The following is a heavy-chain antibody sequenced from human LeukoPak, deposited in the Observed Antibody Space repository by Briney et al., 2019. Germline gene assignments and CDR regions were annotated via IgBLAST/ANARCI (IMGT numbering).Heavy chain of an antibody. V-gene: IGHV4-34*01. Sequence: PSETLSLTCAVYGGSFSGYYWSWIRQPPGKGLEWIGEINHSGSTNYNPSLKSRVTISVDTSKNQFSLKLSSVTAADTAVYYCARAECSSASCSAWRDAFHIWGQGTMVTVFS. CDR3: ARAECSSASCSAWRDAFHI. CDR1: GGSFSGYY. CDR2: INHSGST. D-gene: IGHD2-2*01. J-gene: IGHJ3*02.